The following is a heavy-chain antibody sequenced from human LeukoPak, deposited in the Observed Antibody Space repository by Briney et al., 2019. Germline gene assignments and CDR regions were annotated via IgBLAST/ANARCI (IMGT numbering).Heavy chain of an antibody. V-gene: IGHV3-23*01. J-gene: IGHJ4*02. CDR3: AEDVVVIVAAKPGI. D-gene: IGHD2-15*01. CDR2: ISGSGGST. CDR1: GFNFNTYS. Sequence: PGGSLRLFCAASGFNFNTYSMSWARQAPGKGLEWVSSISGSGGSTYYADAVKGRFTNSRDNSKNTLYLQMNGLRAEDTAVYYCAEDVVVIVAAKPGIWGQGTLVTVSS.